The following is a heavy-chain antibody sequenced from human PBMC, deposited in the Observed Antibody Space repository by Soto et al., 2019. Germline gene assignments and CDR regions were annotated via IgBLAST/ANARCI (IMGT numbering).Heavy chain of an antibody. CDR2: IWYDGSNK. CDR3: AISDCTGAYCYSWPFNYGVDV. V-gene: IGHV3-33*08. J-gene: IGHJ6*02. D-gene: IGHD2-15*01. CDR1: GFTFNTYG. Sequence: QVQLVESGGGVVQPGGSLRLSCTTSGFTFNTYGMHWVRQAPGKGLEWVAIIWYDGSNKYYADSVKGRFTISRDNSKNTLYLQMNRLRAEDTALYYCAISDCTGAYCYSWPFNYGVDVWGQGTTVTLS.